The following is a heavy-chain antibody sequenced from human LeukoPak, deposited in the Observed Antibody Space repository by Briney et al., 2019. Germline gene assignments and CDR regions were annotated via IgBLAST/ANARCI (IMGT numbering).Heavy chain of an antibody. Sequence: GGSLRLSCAASGFTFNNAWMSWVRQAPGKGLEWVGRIKRKIDGGTTDYVATVIGRFSISRDDSKNTLYLQMNSLKTEDTAVYYCTTEAWGGFDYCGQGTLVTVSS. D-gene: IGHD7-27*01. J-gene: IGHJ4*02. V-gene: IGHV3-15*01. CDR3: TTEAWGGFDY. CDR2: IKRKIDGGTT. CDR1: GFTFNNAW.